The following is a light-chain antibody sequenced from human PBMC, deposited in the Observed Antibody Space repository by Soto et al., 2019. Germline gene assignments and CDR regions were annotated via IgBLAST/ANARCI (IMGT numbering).Light chain of an antibody. CDR2: KAS. CDR3: QQYNSYWT. V-gene: IGKV1-5*03. J-gene: IGKJ2*01. CDR1: QSISSW. Sequence: DIQMTQSPSTLSASVGDRVTITCRASQSISSWLAWYQQKPGKAPKLLIYKASSLEGGVPSRFSGSGSGTEFTLTISSLQPDDFATYYGQQYNSYWTFGQGTKLEIK.